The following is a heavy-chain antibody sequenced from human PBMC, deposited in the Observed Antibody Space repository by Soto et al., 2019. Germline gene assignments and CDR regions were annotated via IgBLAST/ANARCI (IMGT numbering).Heavy chain of an antibody. CDR2: IIPIFGTA. Sequence: SVKTSCKAPVGTLSSYAISWVRQAPGQGLEWMGGIIPIFGTANYPQKFQGRVTITADESTSTAYMEPSSLRSEDTAVYYCARDQYSSGWRAKNWFDPWGQGNLVTVSS. D-gene: IGHD6-19*01. CDR3: ARDQYSSGWRAKNWFDP. V-gene: IGHV1-69*13. CDR1: VGTLSSYA. J-gene: IGHJ5*02.